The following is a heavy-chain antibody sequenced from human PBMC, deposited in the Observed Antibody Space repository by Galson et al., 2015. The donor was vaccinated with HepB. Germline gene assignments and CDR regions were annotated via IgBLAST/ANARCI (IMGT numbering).Heavy chain of an antibody. CDR1: GGSISSGSYY. CDR3: ARDSVYYSSGWYQYFDY. CDR2: IYYSGST. D-gene: IGHD6-19*01. J-gene: IGHJ4*02. Sequence: ETLSLTCTVSGGSISSGSYYWSWIRQPPGKGLEWIGYIYYSGSTNYNPSLKSRVTISVDTSKNQFSLKLSSVTAADTAVYYRARDSVYYSSGWYQYFDYWGQGTLVTVSS. V-gene: IGHV4-61*01.